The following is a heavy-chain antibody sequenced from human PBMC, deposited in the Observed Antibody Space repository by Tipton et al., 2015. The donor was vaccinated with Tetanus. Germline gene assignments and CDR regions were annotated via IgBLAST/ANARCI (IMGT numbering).Heavy chain of an antibody. V-gene: IGHV3-9*01. D-gene: IGHD4-17*01. Sequence: SLRLSCAAFGFTFHDHAMHWVRQRPGKGLEWVSGITWNSASLLYADSVKGRFTISRDNAKSSLFLQMNNLVPEDTALYFCAKDFHPTTMTTLDSWGQGTPVTVSS. CDR3: AKDFHPTTMTTLDS. CDR1: GFTFHDHA. CDR2: ITWNSASL. J-gene: IGHJ5*01.